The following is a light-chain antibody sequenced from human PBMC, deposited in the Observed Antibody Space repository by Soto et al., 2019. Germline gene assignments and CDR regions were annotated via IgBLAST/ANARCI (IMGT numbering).Light chain of an antibody. CDR1: QSVSSSY. CDR3: QQYGSSVT. Sequence: EIVMTQSPATLSVSPGERATLSCRASQSVSSSYLAWYQQKPGQAPRLPIYGASSRATGIPDRFSGSGSGTDFTLTISRLEPEDFAVYYCQQYGSSVTFGQGTRLEI. J-gene: IGKJ5*01. CDR2: GAS. V-gene: IGKV3-20*01.